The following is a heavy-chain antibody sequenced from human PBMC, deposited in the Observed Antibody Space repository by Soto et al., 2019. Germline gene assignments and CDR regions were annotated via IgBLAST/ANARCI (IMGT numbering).Heavy chain of an antibody. J-gene: IGHJ6*02. V-gene: IGHV4-59*01. CDR1: GGSISSYY. CDR2: IYYSGST. D-gene: IGHD3-3*01. CDR3: ARVYYDFWSGYYRTRDYYYGMDV. Sequence: SETLSLTCTVSGGSISSYYWSWIRQPPGKGLEWIGYIYYSGSTNYNPSLKSRVTISVDTSKNQFSLKLSSVTAADTAVYYCARVYYDFWSGYYRTRDYYYGMDVWGQGTTVTVSS.